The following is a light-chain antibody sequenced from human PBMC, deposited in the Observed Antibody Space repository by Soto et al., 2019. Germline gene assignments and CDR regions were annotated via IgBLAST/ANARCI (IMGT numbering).Light chain of an antibody. CDR3: SSYTSSITVI. V-gene: IGLV2-14*03. CDR2: DVS. CDR1: SSDIGAYNY. J-gene: IGLJ2*01. Sequence: QAVVTQPASVSESPGQSITISCTGTSSDIGAYNYVSWYQHHPGKAPKLMIYDVSSRPSGISNRFSGSKSGNTASPTISGLQAEDEADYYCSSYTSSITVIFGGGTKLTVL.